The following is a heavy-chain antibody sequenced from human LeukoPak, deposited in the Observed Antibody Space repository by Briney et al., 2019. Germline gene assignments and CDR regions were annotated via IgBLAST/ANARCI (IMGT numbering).Heavy chain of an antibody. D-gene: IGHD3-16*01. CDR2: MNPSGGST. J-gene: IGHJ6*03. CDR3: ARKGVYYYYMDV. V-gene: IGHV1-46*01. CDR1: GYTFTSYY. Sequence: ASVKVSCKASGYTFTSYYIHWVRQAPGQGLEWMGLMNPSGGSTNYAQKFQGRVTMTRDTSTSTVYMELSSLRSEDTAVYYCARKGVYYYYMDVWGKGTTVTVSS.